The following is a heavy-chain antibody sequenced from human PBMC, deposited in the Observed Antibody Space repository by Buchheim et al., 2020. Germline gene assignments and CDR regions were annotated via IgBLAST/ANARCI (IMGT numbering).Heavy chain of an antibody. Sequence: QVQLVQSGAEVKKPGASVKVSCKASGYTFTGYYMHWVRQAPGQGLEWMGRINPNSGGTNYAKKFQGRVTMTRDTAISTANMELSRLRSDDTAVYYCARVSVVAAPYYYYGMDVWGQGTT. D-gene: IGHD2-15*01. V-gene: IGHV1-2*06. J-gene: IGHJ6*02. CDR3: ARVSVVAAPYYYYGMDV. CDR1: GYTFTGYY. CDR2: INPNSGGT.